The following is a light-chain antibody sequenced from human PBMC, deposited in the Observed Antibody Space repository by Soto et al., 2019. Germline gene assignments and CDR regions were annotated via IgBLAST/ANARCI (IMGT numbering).Light chain of an antibody. J-gene: IGLJ1*01. Sequence: QSALTQPASVSGSPGQSINISCTGTRSDIGGYDYVSWYQHHPGKAPKLILYEVTNRPSGVSDRFSGSRSGNTASLTISGLQAEDGADYYCHSYTSSSTYVFGTGTKVTVL. V-gene: IGLV2-14*01. CDR3: HSYTSSSTYV. CDR2: EVT. CDR1: RSDIGGYDY.